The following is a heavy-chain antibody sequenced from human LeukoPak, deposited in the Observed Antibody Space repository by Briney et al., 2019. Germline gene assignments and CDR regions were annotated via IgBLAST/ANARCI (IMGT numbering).Heavy chain of an antibody. J-gene: IGHJ2*01. CDR2: ISSRT. CDR3: AKPSSGNWYFDL. V-gene: IGHV3-23*01. Sequence: GGSLRLSCAASGFTFSSYAMSWVRQAPGKGLEWVSTISSRTYYADFVKGRFTISRGNSMNTLYLQMNSLRAEDTAVYFCAKPSSGNWYFDLWGRGTLVTVSS. CDR1: GFTFSSYA. D-gene: IGHD3-10*01.